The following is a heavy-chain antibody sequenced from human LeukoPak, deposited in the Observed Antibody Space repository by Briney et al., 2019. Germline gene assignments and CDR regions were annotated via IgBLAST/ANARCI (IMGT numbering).Heavy chain of an antibody. CDR1: GFTFNSYG. CDR3: AKSATVTTQQRGYFDY. V-gene: IGHV3-30*18. D-gene: IGHD4-11*01. J-gene: IGHJ4*02. Sequence: GGSLRLSCAASGFTFNSYGMHWVCQAPGKGLEWVAVISYDGSNKHFADSMKGRFTISRDNPKNTLYLQMNSLRAEDTAVYYCAKSATVTTQQRGYFDYWGQGTLVTVSS. CDR2: ISYDGSNK.